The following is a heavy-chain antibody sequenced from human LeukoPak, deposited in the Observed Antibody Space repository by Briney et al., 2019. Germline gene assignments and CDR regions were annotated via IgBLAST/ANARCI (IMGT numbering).Heavy chain of an antibody. Sequence: ASVKVSCKTSGYTFTDYYMFWVRQAPGQGLEWMGWINPNSGGTNYAQKFHGRVTMTRDMSISTAYMELTSLISDDTAIYYCARYKGGSYSLDYWGQGTLVTVSS. CDR1: GYTFTDYY. D-gene: IGHD1-26*01. V-gene: IGHV1-2*02. J-gene: IGHJ4*02. CDR3: ARYKGGSYSLDY. CDR2: INPNSGGT.